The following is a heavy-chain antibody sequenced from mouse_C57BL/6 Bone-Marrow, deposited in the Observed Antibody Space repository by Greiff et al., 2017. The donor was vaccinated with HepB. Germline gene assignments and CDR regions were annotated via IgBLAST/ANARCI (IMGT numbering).Heavy chain of an antibody. CDR3: TSGDSYAY. CDR2: IDPETGGT. CDR1: GYTFTDYE. Sequence: VKLMESGAELVRPGASVTLSCKASGYTFTDYEMHWVKQTPVHGLEWIGAIDPETGGTAYNQKFKGKAILTADKSSSTAYMELRSLTSEDSAVYYCTSGDSYAYWGQGTLVTVSA. D-gene: IGHD3-3*01. V-gene: IGHV1-15*01. J-gene: IGHJ3*01.